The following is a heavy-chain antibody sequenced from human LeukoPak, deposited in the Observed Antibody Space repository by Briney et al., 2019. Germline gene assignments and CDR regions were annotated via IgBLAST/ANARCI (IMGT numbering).Heavy chain of an antibody. CDR3: ARGLRDSSGREYFRH. V-gene: IGHV1-8*01. CDR1: GYTFTSYD. Sequence: ASVKVSCKASGYTFTSYDINWVRQATGQGREWMGWMNPNSANTGYAQKFQGRVTMTRNTSISTAYMDLSSLTSEDTAMYFCARGLRDSSGREYFRHWGQGTRVTVSS. CDR2: MNPNSANT. J-gene: IGHJ1*01. D-gene: IGHD3-22*01.